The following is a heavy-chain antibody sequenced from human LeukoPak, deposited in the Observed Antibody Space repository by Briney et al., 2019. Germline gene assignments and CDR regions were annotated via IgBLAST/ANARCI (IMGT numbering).Heavy chain of an antibody. V-gene: IGHV4-39*07. CDR2: ISYSGNT. CDR1: GGSISSSTYY. Sequence: SETLSLTCTVSGGSISSSTYYWGWIRQPPGKGLEWIGTISYSGNTYYNPSLKSRVTISLDMSKNHFSLRLNSVTAADTAGFYCARAAGGLYSWGQGPLVTVSA. J-gene: IGHJ4*02. CDR3: ARAAGGLYS. D-gene: IGHD1-26*01.